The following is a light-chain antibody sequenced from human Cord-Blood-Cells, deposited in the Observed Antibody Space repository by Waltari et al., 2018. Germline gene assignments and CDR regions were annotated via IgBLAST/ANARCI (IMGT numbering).Light chain of an antibody. V-gene: IGLV2-14*01. J-gene: IGLJ1*01. CDR3: SSYTSSSTLV. Sequence: QSALTQPASVSGSPGQSITISCTGTSSDVGGYNYVSWYQQHPGKAPKLMIYDVSNRPSAVSNRFSGSKSGNPAALPISVLQAEDEAEYYSSSYTSSSTLVFGTGTKVTVL. CDR1: SSDVGGYNY. CDR2: DVS.